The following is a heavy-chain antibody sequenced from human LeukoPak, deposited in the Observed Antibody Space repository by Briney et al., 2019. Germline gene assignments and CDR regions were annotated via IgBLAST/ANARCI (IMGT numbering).Heavy chain of an antibody. CDR1: GYTFTSNW. D-gene: IGHD6-13*01. CDR3: ARLRDSSSWFFGY. J-gene: IGHJ4*02. Sequence: GESLKISCKASGYTFTSNWIAWVRQKPGKGPEWIGIIHPDDSDTMYSPSFQGQVTLSVDKSMSTTFLQWRSLKTSETATYYCARLRDSSSWFFGYWGQGTLVTVSP. CDR2: IHPDDSDT. V-gene: IGHV5-51*01.